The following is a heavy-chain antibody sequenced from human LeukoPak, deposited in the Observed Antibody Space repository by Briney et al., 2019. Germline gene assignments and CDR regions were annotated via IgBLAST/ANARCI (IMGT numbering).Heavy chain of an antibody. CDR1: GFTFSNAL. CDR2: IKLKTDGGTT. V-gene: IGHV3-15*01. Sequence: GGSLRLSCAASGFTFSNALMSWVRQAPGKGLEWVGRIKLKTDGGTTDYAAPVKGRFTISRDDSKNTLYLEMSSLKSEDTAVYYCGTDPPSQYWGQGTLVTVSS. J-gene: IGHJ4*02. CDR3: GTDPPSQY.